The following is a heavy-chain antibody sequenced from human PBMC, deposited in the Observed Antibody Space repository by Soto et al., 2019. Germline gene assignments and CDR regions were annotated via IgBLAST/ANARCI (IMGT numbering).Heavy chain of an antibody. J-gene: IGHJ3*02. Sequence: PSETLSLTCTVSGCSISSGGYYWSWIRQHPGKGLQWIGYNYYSGSTYYNPSLKSRVTISVDTSKNQFSLKLSSVTAADTAVYYCSRAFNYSSFSQLTGAFDIWGQGTMVTVSS. CDR2: NYYSGST. CDR1: GCSISSGGYY. V-gene: IGHV4-31*03. D-gene: IGHD2-21*01. CDR3: SRAFNYSSFSQLTGAFDI.